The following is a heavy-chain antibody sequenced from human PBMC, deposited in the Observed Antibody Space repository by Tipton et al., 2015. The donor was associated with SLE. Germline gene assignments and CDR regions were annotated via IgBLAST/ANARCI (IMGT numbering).Heavy chain of an antibody. Sequence: TLSLTCTVSGGSISSHYWSWIRQPPGKGLEWIGYIYYSGSTNYSPSLKSRVAMSVDTSKNQFSLKLISVTAADTAVYYCARRLAAASIDAFDIWGQGTMVTVSS. D-gene: IGHD6-13*01. J-gene: IGHJ3*02. CDR3: ARRLAAASIDAFDI. CDR2: IYYSGST. V-gene: IGHV4-59*11. CDR1: GGSISSHY.